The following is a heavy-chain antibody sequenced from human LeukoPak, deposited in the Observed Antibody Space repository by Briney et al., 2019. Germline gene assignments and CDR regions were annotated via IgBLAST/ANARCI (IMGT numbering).Heavy chain of an antibody. V-gene: IGHV3-30*04. CDR3: AREAVAGPFFDY. D-gene: IGHD6-19*01. J-gene: IGHJ4*02. Sequence: GGSLRLSCAASGFTFSSYAMHWVRQAPGKGLEWVAVISYDGSSKYYADSVKGRFTISRDNSKNTLYLQMNSLRAEDTAVYYCAREAVAGPFFDYWGQGTLVTVSS. CDR1: GFTFSSYA. CDR2: ISYDGSSK.